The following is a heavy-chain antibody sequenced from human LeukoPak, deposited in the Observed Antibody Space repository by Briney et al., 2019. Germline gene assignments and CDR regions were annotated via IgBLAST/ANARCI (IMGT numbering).Heavy chain of an antibody. CDR3: AKDKGYSSDWYLYFDY. CDR2: ISYDGSNK. J-gene: IGHJ4*02. D-gene: IGHD6-19*01. V-gene: IGHV3-30*04. Sequence: PGGSLRLSCVGSGLTFSSHPMHWVRQAPGKGLEWVAVISYDGSNKYYADSVKGRFTISRDNSKNTLYLQMNSLRAENTAVYYCAKDKGYSSDWYLYFDYWGQGTLVTVSS. CDR1: GLTFSSHP.